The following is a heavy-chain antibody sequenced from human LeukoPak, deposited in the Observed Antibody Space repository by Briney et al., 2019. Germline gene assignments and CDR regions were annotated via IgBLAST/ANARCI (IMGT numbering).Heavy chain of an antibody. D-gene: IGHD2-2*01. J-gene: IGHJ3*02. V-gene: IGHV1-69*13. CDR1: GGTFSSYA. CDR2: IIPIFGTA. Sequence: SVKVSCXASGGTFSSYAISWVRQAPGQGLEWMGGIIPIFGTANYAQKFQGRVTITADESTSTAYMELSSLRSEDTAVYYCARDRWGVPAAIPNDAFDIWGQGTMVTVSS. CDR3: ARDRWGVPAAIPNDAFDI.